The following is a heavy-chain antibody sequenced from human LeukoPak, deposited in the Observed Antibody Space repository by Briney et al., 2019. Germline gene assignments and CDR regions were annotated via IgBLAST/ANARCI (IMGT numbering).Heavy chain of an antibody. V-gene: IGHV1-2*02. Sequence: ASLTVSSTASGYTFTHFYIHWVRQAPGQGLEWLGWIDPNNGDTDYAQKFQGRVTMTRDTSMDTAYMQVTGLRYDDTAVYYCAANVETGRGDFDIWGQGTLVTVSS. D-gene: IGHD1-14*01. J-gene: IGHJ3*02. CDR2: IDPNNGDT. CDR3: AANVETGRGDFDI. CDR1: GYTFTHFY.